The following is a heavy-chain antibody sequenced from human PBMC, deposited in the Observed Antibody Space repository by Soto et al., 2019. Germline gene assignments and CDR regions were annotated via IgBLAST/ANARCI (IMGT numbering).Heavy chain of an antibody. CDR1: GFTFSMYS. V-gene: IGHV3-7*03. J-gene: IGHJ6*02. CDR2: IPQDGVDG. CDR3: ARDHLILPAHDFFYGSDV. Sequence: GGSLRLSCEVPGFTFSMYSMSWVRQSPGKGLEWVAKIPQDGVDGHYADSVKGRFTISRDNGKNSLYLQLNNLRAEDTAVYYCARDHLILPAHDFFYGSDVWGRGATVTVSS. D-gene: IGHD2-21*02.